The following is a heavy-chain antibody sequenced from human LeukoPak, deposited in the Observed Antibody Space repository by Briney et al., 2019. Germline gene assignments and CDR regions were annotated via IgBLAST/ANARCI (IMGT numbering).Heavy chain of an antibody. V-gene: IGHV3-48*03. CDR2: ISSSGSTI. CDR3: ARDCSSTSCYPY. D-gene: IGHD2-2*01. J-gene: IGHJ4*02. CDR1: GFTFSSYE. Sequence: GGSLRLSCAASGFTFSSYEMNWVRQAPGKGLEWVSYISSSGSTIYYADSVKGRFAISRDNAKNSLYLQMNSLRAEDTAVYYCARDCSSTSCYPYWGQGTLVTVSS.